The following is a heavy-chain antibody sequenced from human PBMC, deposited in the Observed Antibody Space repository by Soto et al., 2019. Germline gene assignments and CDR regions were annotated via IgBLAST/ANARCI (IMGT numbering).Heavy chain of an antibody. V-gene: IGHV4-59*01. Sequence: QVQLQESGPGLVKPSETLSLTCTVSGGSISSYYWSWIRQPPGKGLEWIGYIYYSGSTNYNPSLKSRVTISVDTSKNQFSLKLSSVTAADTAVYYCARVPPIDAYYYYMDVWGKGTTVTVSS. J-gene: IGHJ6*03. CDR2: IYYSGST. CDR1: GGSISSYY. CDR3: ARVPPIDAYYYYMDV.